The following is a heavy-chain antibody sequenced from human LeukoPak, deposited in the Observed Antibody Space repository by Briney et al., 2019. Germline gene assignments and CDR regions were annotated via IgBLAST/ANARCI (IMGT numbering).Heavy chain of an antibody. J-gene: IGHJ4*02. CDR1: GFTFSDHY. CDR3: ARGHTMVRGRPKNQFDY. V-gene: IGHV4-34*01. D-gene: IGHD3-10*01. Sequence: GSLRLSCAVSGFTFSDHYMDWVRQAPGKGLEWIGSIYYSGSTNYNPSLKSRVTISVDTSKNQFSLKLSSVTAADTAVYYCARGHTMVRGRPKNQFDYWGQGTLVTVSS. CDR2: IYYSGST.